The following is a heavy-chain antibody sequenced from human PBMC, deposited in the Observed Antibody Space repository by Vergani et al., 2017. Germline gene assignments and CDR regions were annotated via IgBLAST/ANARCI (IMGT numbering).Heavy chain of an antibody. Sequence: QVQLVQSGAEVKKPGSSVKVSCKASGGTFSSYAISWVRQAPGQGLEWMGGIIPLFGTANYAQKFQGRVTITADESTSTAYMELSSLRSEDTAVYYCARDPCIAAAGSPETCPFDYWGQGTLVTVSS. V-gene: IGHV1-69*12. J-gene: IGHJ4*02. CDR2: IIPLFGTA. CDR3: ARDPCIAAAGSPETCPFDY. D-gene: IGHD6-13*01. CDR1: GGTFSSYA.